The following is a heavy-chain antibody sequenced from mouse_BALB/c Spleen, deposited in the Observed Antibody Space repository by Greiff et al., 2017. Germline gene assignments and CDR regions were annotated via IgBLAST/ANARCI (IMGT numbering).Heavy chain of an antibody. CDR3: AREIWFAY. Sequence: EVKVVESGGGLVQPGGSLRLSCATSGFTFTDYYMSWVRQPPGKALEWLGFIRNKANGYTTEYSASVKGRFTISRDNSQSILYLQMNTLRAEDSATYYCAREIWFAYWGQGTLVTVSA. V-gene: IGHV7-3*02. CDR1: GFTFTDYY. J-gene: IGHJ3*01. CDR2: IRNKANGYTT.